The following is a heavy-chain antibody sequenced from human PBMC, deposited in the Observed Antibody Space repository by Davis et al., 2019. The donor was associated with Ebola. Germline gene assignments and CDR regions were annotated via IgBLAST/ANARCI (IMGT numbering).Heavy chain of an antibody. D-gene: IGHD3-10*01. J-gene: IGHJ6*04. CDR3: ARGGGLWFGELLYQDYYGMDV. CDR2: ISYDGSNK. Sequence: PGGSLRLSCAASGFTFSSYAMHWVRQAPGKGLEWVAVISYDGSNKYYADSVKGRFTISRDNSKNTLYLQMNSLRAEDTAVYYCARGGGLWFGELLYQDYYGMDVWGKGTTVTVSS. CDR1: GFTFSSYA. V-gene: IGHV3-30-3*01.